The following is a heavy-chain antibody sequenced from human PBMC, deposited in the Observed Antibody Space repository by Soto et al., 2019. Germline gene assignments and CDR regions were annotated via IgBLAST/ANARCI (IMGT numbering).Heavy chain of an antibody. D-gene: IGHD2-2*01. CDR3: ARGGPYCISTSGSNFDY. J-gene: IGHJ4*02. Sequence: QVQLVESGGGVVQPGRSLRLSCAASGFTFSSYAMHWVRQAPGKGLEWVAVISYDGSNKYYADSVKGRFTISRDNSKNXXYLQMNSLRAEDTAVYYCARGGPYCISTSGSNFDYWGQGTLVTVSS. V-gene: IGHV3-30-3*01. CDR1: GFTFSSYA. CDR2: ISYDGSNK.